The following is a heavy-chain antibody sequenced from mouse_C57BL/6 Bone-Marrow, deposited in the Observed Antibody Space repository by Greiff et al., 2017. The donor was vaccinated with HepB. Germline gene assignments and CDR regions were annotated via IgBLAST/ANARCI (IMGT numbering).Heavy chain of an antibody. D-gene: IGHD4-1*01. Sequence: VQLQQSGAELAKPGASVKLSCKASGYTFTSYWMHWVKQRPGQGLEWIGYINPSSGYTKYNQKFKDKATLTADKSSSTAYIQLSSLTYEDSAVYYCAQDSNLPAWFAYWGQGTLVTVSA. V-gene: IGHV1-7*01. CDR2: INPSSGYT. CDR3: AQDSNLPAWFAY. CDR1: GYTFTSYW. J-gene: IGHJ3*01.